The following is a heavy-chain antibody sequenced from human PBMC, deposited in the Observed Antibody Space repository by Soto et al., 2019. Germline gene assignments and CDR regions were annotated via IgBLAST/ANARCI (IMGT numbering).Heavy chain of an antibody. J-gene: IGHJ6*02. V-gene: IGHV4-39*01. D-gene: IGHD6-13*01. Sequence: SETLSLTCTVSGGSIISSDHYWVWIRQPPGKGLEWIGSIYFTGSTYYTPSLKSRVTFSVDTSKNQFSLKLTSVAAADTAVYYCAKHEGSNPYYYGVDVWGQGTTVT. CDR1: GGSIISSDHY. CDR3: AKHEGSNPYYYGVDV. CDR2: IYFTGST.